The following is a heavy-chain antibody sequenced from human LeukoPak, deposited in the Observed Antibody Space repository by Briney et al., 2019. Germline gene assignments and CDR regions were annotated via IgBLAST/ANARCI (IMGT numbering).Heavy chain of an antibody. J-gene: IGHJ6*03. CDR1: GFTFSSYW. D-gene: IGHD6-19*01. V-gene: IGHV3-7*03. Sequence: GGSLRLSCAASGFTFSSYWMNWVRQAPGKGLEWVANINQDGTEKYYVDSVKGRFTISRDNAKNSLYLQMNSLRADDTAVYYCAKDAVTALAGYYYYMDVWGKGTMDTVSS. CDR2: INQDGTEK. CDR3: AKDAVTALAGYYYYMDV.